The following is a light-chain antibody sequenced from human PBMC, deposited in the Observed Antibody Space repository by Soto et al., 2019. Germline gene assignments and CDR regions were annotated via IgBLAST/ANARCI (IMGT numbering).Light chain of an antibody. CDR1: SSNIGAGYD. J-gene: IGLJ1*01. CDR2: DSN. CDR3: QSYDSSLSAYV. V-gene: IGLV1-40*01. Sequence: QSVLTQPPSVSGAPGQRVTISCTGSSSNIGAGYDVHWYQQLPGTAPKLLIYDSNNRPLGVPDRFSGSKSGTSASLAITGLQGGDEADYYCQSYDSSLSAYVFGTGTKVTVL.